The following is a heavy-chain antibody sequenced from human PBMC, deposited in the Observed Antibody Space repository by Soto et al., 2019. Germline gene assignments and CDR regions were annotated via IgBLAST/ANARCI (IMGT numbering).Heavy chain of an antibody. Sequence: QVPLVQSGAEVKKPGASVKVSCKASGYTFTSYGISWVRQAPGQGLEWMGWISAYNGNTNYAQKLQGSVTMTTDTSTSTAYMELRILRSDDTAVYYCARGRTAVAGYASHNWFDPWGQGTLVTVSS. D-gene: IGHD6-19*01. CDR3: ARGRTAVAGYASHNWFDP. CDR1: GYTFTSYG. CDR2: ISAYNGNT. J-gene: IGHJ5*02. V-gene: IGHV1-18*04.